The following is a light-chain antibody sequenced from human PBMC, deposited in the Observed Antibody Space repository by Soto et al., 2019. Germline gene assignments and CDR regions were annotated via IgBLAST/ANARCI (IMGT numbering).Light chain of an antibody. CDR1: QSVSNNY. V-gene: IGKV3-20*01. J-gene: IGKJ1*01. CDR2: GAS. Sequence: EIVLTQSPGTLSLAPGERATLSCRASQSVSNNYLAWYQQKPGQAPRLLIYGASNRATGIPDRFSGSGSGTDFTLTISRLEPEDFAVYYCQQYNSWPPWTFGQGTKVDIK. CDR3: QQYNSWPPWT.